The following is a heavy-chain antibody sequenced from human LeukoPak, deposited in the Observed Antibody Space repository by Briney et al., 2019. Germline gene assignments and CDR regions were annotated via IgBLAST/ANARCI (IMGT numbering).Heavy chain of an antibody. Sequence: PGGSLRLSCAASGFTVSSNYMNWVRQAPGKGLEWVSVIYSDGNTYYADSVKGRFTISRDNSKNTLYLQMNSLRAEDTAVYYCARGISYYYGSGSSPWFDPWGQGTLVTVSS. D-gene: IGHD3-10*01. J-gene: IGHJ5*02. CDR3: ARGISYYYGSGSSPWFDP. CDR1: GFTVSSNY. CDR2: IYSDGNT. V-gene: IGHV3-53*05.